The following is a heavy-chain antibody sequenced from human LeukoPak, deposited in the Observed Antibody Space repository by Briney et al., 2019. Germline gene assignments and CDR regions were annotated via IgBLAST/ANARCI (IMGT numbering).Heavy chain of an antibody. J-gene: IGHJ6*02. CDR3: ARGGASGSYITSYYYYYYGMDV. CDR1: GYTFTSYD. CDR2: MNPNSGNT. Sequence: ASVKASCKASGYTFTSYDINWVRQATGQGLEWMGWMNPNSGNTGYAQKFQGRVTMTRNTSISTAYMELSSLRSEDTAVYYCARGGASGSYITSYYYYYYGMDVWDQGTTVTVSS. D-gene: IGHD1-26*01. V-gene: IGHV1-8*01.